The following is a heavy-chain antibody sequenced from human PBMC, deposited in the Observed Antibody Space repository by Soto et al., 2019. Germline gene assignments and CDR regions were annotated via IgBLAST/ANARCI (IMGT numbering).Heavy chain of an antibody. D-gene: IGHD3-16*02. CDR3: ARTVIGGFDY. CDR2: IYYSGST. V-gene: IGHV4-59*01. Sequence: PSETLSLTCTVSGGSISSYYWSWIRQPPGKGLEWIGYIYYSGSTNYNPSLKSRVTISVDTSKNQFSLKLSSVTAADTAVYHCARTVIGGFDYWGQGTLVTVSS. CDR1: GGSISSYY. J-gene: IGHJ4*02.